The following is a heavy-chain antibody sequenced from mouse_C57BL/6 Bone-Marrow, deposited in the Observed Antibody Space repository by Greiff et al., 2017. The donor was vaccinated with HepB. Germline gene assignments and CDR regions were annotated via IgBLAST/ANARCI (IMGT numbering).Heavy chain of an antibody. J-gene: IGHJ1*03. Sequence: QVQLQQPGAELVRPGTSVKLSCKASGYTFTSYWMHWVKQRPGQGLEWIGVIDPSDSYTNYNQKFKGKATLTVDTSSSTAYMQLSSLTSEDSAVYYCARSYYEYDPWYFDVWGTGTTVTVSS. D-gene: IGHD2-4*01. CDR1: GYTFTSYW. CDR3: ARSYYEYDPWYFDV. V-gene: IGHV1-59*01. CDR2: IDPSDSYT.